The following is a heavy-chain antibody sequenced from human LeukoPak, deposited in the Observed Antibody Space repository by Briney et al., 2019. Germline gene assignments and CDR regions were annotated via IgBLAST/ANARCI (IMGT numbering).Heavy chain of an antibody. CDR3: ARNSGGYCSGGSCAYYYYIDV. J-gene: IGHJ6*03. D-gene: IGHD2-15*01. CDR1: GFTFSSYR. Sequence: GGSLRLSCAASGFTFSSYRMHWVRQAPGKGLVWVSRINSDGSSTSYADSVKGRFTISRDNAKNTLYLQMNSLRADDTAVYYCARNSGGYCSGGSCAYYYYIDVWGKGPTVTVSS. V-gene: IGHV3-74*01. CDR2: INSDGSST.